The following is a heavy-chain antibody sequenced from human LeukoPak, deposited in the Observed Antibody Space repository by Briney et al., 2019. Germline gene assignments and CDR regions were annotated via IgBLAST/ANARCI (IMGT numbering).Heavy chain of an antibody. CDR2: IYSGGSI. V-gene: IGHV3-53*01. CDR1: GLTVSSNY. D-gene: IGHD4-17*01. Sequence: TGGSLRLSCAASGLTVSSNYMNWVRQAPGKGLEWVSIIYSGGSIYYANSVKGRFAISRDISKNTLYLQMNSLRAEDTAVYYCAKPYGDYKHYWGQGTLVTVSS. J-gene: IGHJ4*02. CDR3: AKPYGDYKHY.